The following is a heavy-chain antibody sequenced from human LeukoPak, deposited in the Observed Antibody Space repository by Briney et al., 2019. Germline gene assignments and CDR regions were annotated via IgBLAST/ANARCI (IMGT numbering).Heavy chain of an antibody. D-gene: IGHD6-19*01. CDR2: IGTAGDT. CDR3: ARYSSGPGGDAFDI. V-gene: IGHV3-13*01. Sequence: GGSLRLSCAASGFTFSSYDMHWVRQATGKGLEWVSAIGTAGDTYYPGSVKARFTISRENAKNSLYLQMNSLRAGDTAVYYCARYSSGPGGDAFDIWGQGTMVTVSS. J-gene: IGHJ3*02. CDR1: GFTFSSYD.